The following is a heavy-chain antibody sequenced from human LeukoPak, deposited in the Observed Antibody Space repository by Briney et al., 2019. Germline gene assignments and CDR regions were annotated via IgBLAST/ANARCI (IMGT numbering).Heavy chain of an antibody. D-gene: IGHD3-10*01. Sequence: WETLSLTCAAYGGSFSGYYWSWIRQPPGKGLEWIGEINHSGSTNYNPSLKSRVTISVDTSKNQFSLKLSSVTAADTAVYYCARHSGRWGSGSYWRGFDPWGQGTLVTVSS. CDR3: ARHSGRWGSGSYWRGFDP. J-gene: IGHJ5*02. CDR1: GGSFSGYY. V-gene: IGHV4-34*01. CDR2: INHSGST.